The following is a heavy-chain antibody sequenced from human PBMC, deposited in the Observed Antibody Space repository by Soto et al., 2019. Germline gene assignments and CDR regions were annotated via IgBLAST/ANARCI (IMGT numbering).Heavy chain of an antibody. CDR2: INDSGNI. V-gene: IGHV4-34*01. D-gene: IGHD3-10*01. J-gene: IGHJ6*03. Sequence: QVQLQQWGAGLLKPSETLSLTCAVYGGSFSGYQWTWIRQTPGKGLEWIGEINDSGNINYNPSLKSRVTSVVDTAKKQLSLKLSSVTAADTAVYYCARGLILWVGELSRRGGYYYYMDVWGKGTSVTVSS. CDR3: ARGLILWVGELSRRGGYYYYMDV. CDR1: GGSFSGYQ.